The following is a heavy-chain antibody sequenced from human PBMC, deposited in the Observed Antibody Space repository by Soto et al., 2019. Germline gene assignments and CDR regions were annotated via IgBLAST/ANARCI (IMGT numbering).Heavy chain of an antibody. CDR2: INPGSGST. CDR1: GYTFTSYY. J-gene: IGHJ4*02. CDR3: ARRRCTGGSCYVDY. V-gene: IGHV1-46*01. D-gene: IGHD2-15*01. Sequence: QVQLVQSGAEVKKPGASVKVSCKASGYTFTSYYIHWVRQAPGHGLEWMGIINPGSGSTSYAQKFQGRVTMTRATYAYTVYMELSSLRSEDTAVYYCARRRCTGGSCYVDYWGQGTLVTVSS.